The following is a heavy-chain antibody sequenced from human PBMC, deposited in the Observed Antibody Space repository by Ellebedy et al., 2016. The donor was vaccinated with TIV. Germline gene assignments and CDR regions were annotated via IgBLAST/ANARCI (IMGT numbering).Heavy chain of an antibody. CDR1: GDSVSSNAVA. J-gene: IGHJ3*02. Sequence: LRLSCAISGDSVSSNAVAWHWIRQSPSRGLEWLERTYYRSKWYNEYAVSVKSRITINPDTSKNQFSLQLNSLTPEDQALYYCVRGSRGAFDIWGQGTMVTVSS. CDR2: TYYRSKWYN. CDR3: VRGSRGAFDI. V-gene: IGHV6-1*01.